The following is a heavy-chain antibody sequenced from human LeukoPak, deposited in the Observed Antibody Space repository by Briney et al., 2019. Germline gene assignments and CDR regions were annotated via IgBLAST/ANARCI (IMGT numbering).Heavy chain of an antibody. J-gene: IGHJ4*02. V-gene: IGHV3-30*02. Sequence: GGSLRLSCAASGFTFSSYGMHWVRQAPGKGLEWVAFIRYDGSNKYYADSVKGRFTISRDNSKNTLYLQMNSLRAEDTAVYHCAKDARYNWNSTGGRYFDYWGQGSLVTVSS. D-gene: IGHD1-1*01. CDR1: GFTFSSYG. CDR3: AKDARYNWNSTGGRYFDY. CDR2: IRYDGSNK.